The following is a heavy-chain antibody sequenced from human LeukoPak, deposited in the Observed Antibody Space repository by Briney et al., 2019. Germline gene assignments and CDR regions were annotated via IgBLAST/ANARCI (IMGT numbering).Heavy chain of an antibody. V-gene: IGHV3-30*18. D-gene: IGHD6-13*01. CDR1: GFTFSSYG. CDR2: ISYDGSNK. CDR3: AKDRYGNSYAQIAC. J-gene: IGHJ4*02. Sequence: GGSLRLSCAASGFTFSSYGMHWVRQAPGKGLEWVAVISYDGSNKYYADSVKGRFTISRDNSKNTLYLQMNSLRAEDTAVYYCAKDRYGNSYAQIACWGRGTLVTCSA.